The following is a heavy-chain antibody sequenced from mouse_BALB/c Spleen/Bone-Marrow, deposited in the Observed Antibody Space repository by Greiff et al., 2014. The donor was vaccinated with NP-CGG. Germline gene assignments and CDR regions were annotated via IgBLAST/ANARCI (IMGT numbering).Heavy chain of an antibody. Sequence: VQLQQSGAELVKPGASVKLSCTASGFNIKDTYMHWVKQRPEQGLDWIGRIDPANGNTKYDPKFQGKATITADTSSNTAYLQLSSLASEDTAVYHCVNYRYGYYFDYWGQGTTLTVSS. D-gene: IGHD2-14*01. J-gene: IGHJ2*01. CDR3: VNYRYGYYFDY. CDR1: GFNIKDTY. CDR2: IDPANGNT. V-gene: IGHV14-3*02.